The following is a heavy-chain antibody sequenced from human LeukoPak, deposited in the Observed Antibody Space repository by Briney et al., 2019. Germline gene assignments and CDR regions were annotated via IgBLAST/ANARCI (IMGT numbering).Heavy chain of an antibody. CDR1: GFTFSIYS. V-gene: IGHV3-53*01. J-gene: IGHJ4*02. Sequence: GGSLRLSCAASGFTFSIYSMNWVRQAPGRGLEWVSFIYSGGSTYYADSVRGRFIISRDNSKNTLYLQMNSLRAEDTAVYYCARRAGSYSHSYDYWGQGTLVTVSS. CDR2: IYSGGST. D-gene: IGHD2-15*01. CDR3: ARRAGSYSHSYDY.